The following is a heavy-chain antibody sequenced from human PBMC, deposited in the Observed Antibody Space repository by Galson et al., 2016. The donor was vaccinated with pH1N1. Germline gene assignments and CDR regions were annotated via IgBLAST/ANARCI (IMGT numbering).Heavy chain of an antibody. D-gene: IGHD5-18*01. V-gene: IGHV3-9*01. CDR3: AKVSVYSYGPFDY. CDR1: GFTFDDYA. J-gene: IGHJ4*02. CDR2: ISWNSGSI. Sequence: SLRLSCAASGFTFDDYAMYWVRQAPGKGLEWVSGISWNSGSIGYADSVKGRFTISRDNAKNSLYLQMNSLRAEDTALYYCAKVSVYSYGPFDYWGQGTLVTVSS.